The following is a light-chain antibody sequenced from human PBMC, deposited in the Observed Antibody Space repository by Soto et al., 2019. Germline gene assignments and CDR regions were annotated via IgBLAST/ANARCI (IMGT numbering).Light chain of an antibody. CDR3: CSYAGSSTFYV. Sequence: QSVLTQPASLSGSPGQSITISCTGTSSDFGSYNLVSWYQQHPGKAPKLMIYEVSKRPSGVSNRFSGSKSGNTASLTISGLQAEDEADYYCCSYAGSSTFYVFGTGTKSPS. V-gene: IGLV2-23*02. CDR2: EVS. J-gene: IGLJ1*01. CDR1: SSDFGSYNL.